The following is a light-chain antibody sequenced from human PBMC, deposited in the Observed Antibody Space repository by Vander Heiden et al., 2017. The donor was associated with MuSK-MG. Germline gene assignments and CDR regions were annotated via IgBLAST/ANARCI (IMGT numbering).Light chain of an antibody. CDR2: EGS. V-gene: IGLV2-23*01. J-gene: IGLJ1*01. CDR3: CSYAGSSFYV. CDR1: SSDVGSYNH. Sequence: QSALTQPASVSGSPGPSITISCPGTSSDVGSYNHVSWYQQHPGKAPKLMIYEGSKRPAGVSNRFSGSKSGNTASLTISGLQAEDEADYYCCSYAGSSFYVFGTGTKVTVL.